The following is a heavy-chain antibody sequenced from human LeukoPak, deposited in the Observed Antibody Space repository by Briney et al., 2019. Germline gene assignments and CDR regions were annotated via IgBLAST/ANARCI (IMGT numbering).Heavy chain of an antibody. Sequence: GGSRRLSCAASGFTFSSYATSWVRQAPGKGLEWVSAISGSGGSTYYADSVKGRFTLSRYNSKNTLYLQMNSLRAEETAVYYCAKEPNVEYFDYWGQGTLVTVSS. CDR2: ISGSGGST. CDR1: GFTFSSYA. CDR3: AKEPNVEYFDY. V-gene: IGHV3-23*01. J-gene: IGHJ4*02. D-gene: IGHD5-24*01.